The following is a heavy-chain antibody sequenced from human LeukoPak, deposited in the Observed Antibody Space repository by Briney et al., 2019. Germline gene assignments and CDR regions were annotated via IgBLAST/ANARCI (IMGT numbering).Heavy chain of an antibody. D-gene: IGHD3-3*01. CDR2: INSDGRSI. CDR3: AKDLPPYYDFWSGYQIPAFDY. CDR1: GFTLNFW. J-gene: IGHJ4*02. V-gene: IGHV3-74*01. Sequence: GGSLRLSCAASGFTLNFWMHWVRQAPGKGMVWVSRINSDGRSISYADSVKGRFTISRDSSKNTLYLQMNSLRAEDTAVYYCAKDLPPYYDFWSGYQIPAFDYWGQGTLVTVSS.